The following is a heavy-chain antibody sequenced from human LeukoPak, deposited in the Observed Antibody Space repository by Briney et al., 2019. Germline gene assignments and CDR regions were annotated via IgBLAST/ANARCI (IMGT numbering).Heavy chain of an antibody. Sequence: SETLSLTCTVSGGSISSGSYYWSWIRQPAGKGLEWIGRIYTSGSTNYNPSLKSRVTISVDTSKNQFSLKLSSVTAADTAVYYCARERGGGGFGVVIKRSYYYMDVWGKGTTVTVSS. CDR1: GGSISSGSYY. V-gene: IGHV4-61*02. D-gene: IGHD3-3*01. J-gene: IGHJ6*03. CDR3: ARERGGGGFGVVIKRSYYYMDV. CDR2: IYTSGST.